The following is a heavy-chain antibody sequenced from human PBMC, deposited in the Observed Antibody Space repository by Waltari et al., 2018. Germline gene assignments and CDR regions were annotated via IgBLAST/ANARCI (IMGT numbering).Heavy chain of an antibody. D-gene: IGHD2-2*01. V-gene: IGHV4-31*03. Sequence: QVQLQESGPGLVKPSQTLSLTCPVSGGSISSGGYYWSWIRQHPGKGLEWIGYIYYSGSTYYNPSLKSRVTISVDTSKNQFSLKLSSVTAADTAVYYCVRVVPAAPTYYFDYWGQGTLVTVSS. CDR1: GGSISSGGYY. J-gene: IGHJ4*02. CDR2: IYYSGST. CDR3: VRVVPAAPTYYFDY.